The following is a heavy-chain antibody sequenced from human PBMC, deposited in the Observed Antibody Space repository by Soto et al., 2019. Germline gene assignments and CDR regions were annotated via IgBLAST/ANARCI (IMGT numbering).Heavy chain of an antibody. CDR1: GYTFTSYD. D-gene: IGHD6-13*01. V-gene: IGHV1-8*01. J-gene: IGHJ4*02. CDR3: ARGTSSWYITSFDS. CDR2: MNPNSGNT. Sequence: ASVKVSCKASGYTFTSYDINWVRQATGQGLEWMGWMNPNSGNTGYAQKFQGRVTMTRNTSISTAYMELSSLRSEDTAVYYCARGTSSWYITSFDSWGQGTLVTVSS.